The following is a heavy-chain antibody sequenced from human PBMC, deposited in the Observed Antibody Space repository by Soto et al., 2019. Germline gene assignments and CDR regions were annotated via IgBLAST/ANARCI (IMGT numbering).Heavy chain of an antibody. V-gene: IGHV3-66*01. D-gene: IGHD6-19*01. Sequence: GGSLRLSCAASGFTVSSNYMSWVRQAPGKGLEWVSVIYSGGSTYYADSVKGRFTISRDNSKNTLFLRMDSLRAEDMAVYYCARRYNSDWFYVDYWGQGTLVTVSS. CDR2: IYSGGST. CDR3: ARRYNSDWFYVDY. CDR1: GFTVSSNY. J-gene: IGHJ4*02.